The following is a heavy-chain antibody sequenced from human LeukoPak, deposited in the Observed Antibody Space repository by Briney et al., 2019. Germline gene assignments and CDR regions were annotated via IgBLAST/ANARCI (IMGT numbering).Heavy chain of an antibody. CDR2: IYYSGST. CDR1: GGSISSGDYY. CDR3: ARGSEGRFLEWLAGDI. D-gene: IGHD3-3*01. V-gene: IGHV4-30-4*01. Sequence: SETLSLTCTVSGGSISSGDYYWSWIRRPPGKGLEWIGYIYYSGSTYYNPSLKSRVTISVDTSKNQFSLKLSSVTAADTAVYYCARGSEGRFLEWLAGDIWGQGTMVTVSS. J-gene: IGHJ3*02.